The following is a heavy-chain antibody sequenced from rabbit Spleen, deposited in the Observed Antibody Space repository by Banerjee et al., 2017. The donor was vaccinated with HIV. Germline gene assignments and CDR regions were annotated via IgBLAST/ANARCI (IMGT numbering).Heavy chain of an antibody. Sequence: QSLEESGGGLVQPEGSLKLSCTASGFTLSSYYMNWVRQAPGKGLEWIGYIDPVFGITYYANWVNGRFSISRENAQNTVFLQMTSLTAADTATYFCVRDRHSGGWGVPLYYFNLWGQGTLVTVS. CDR1: GFTLSSYY. D-gene: IGHD4-1*01. CDR3: VRDRHSGGWGVPLYYFNL. CDR2: IDPVFGIT. J-gene: IGHJ4*01. V-gene: IGHV1S7*01.